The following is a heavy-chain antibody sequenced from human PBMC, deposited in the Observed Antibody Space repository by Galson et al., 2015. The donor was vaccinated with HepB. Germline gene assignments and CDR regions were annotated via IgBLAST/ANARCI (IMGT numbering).Heavy chain of an antibody. V-gene: IGHV7-4-1*02. J-gene: IGHJ6*02. CDR1: GYTFTSYA. CDR3: AREITAAGTSIEDV. CDR2: INTNTGNP. Sequence: SVKVSCKASGYTFTSYAMNWVRQAPGQGLEWMGWINTNTGNPTYAQGFTGRFVFSLDTSVSTAYLQISSLKAEDTAVYYCAREITAAGTSIEDVWGQGTTVTVSS. D-gene: IGHD6-13*01.